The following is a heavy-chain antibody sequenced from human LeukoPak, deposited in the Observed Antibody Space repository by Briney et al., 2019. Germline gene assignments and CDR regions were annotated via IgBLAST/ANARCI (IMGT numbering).Heavy chain of an antibody. Sequence: PGGSLRLSCAVSGFTVSSNYMGWVRQAPGEGLEWVSSLDASAAPTYYADSVKGRFTISRDNSKNSLYLQMNSLRVEDTAVYYCARHVYRQWLVNDYYYGMDVWGQGTTVTVSS. J-gene: IGHJ6*02. V-gene: IGHV3-66*04. CDR1: GFTVSSNY. CDR2: LDASAAPT. D-gene: IGHD6-19*01. CDR3: ARHVYRQWLVNDYYYGMDV.